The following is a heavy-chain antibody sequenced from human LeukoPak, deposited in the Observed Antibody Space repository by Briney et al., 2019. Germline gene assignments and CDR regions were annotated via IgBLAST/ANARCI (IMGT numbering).Heavy chain of an antibody. CDR3: ASDGLAARPTGY. D-gene: IGHD6-6*01. J-gene: IGHJ4*02. V-gene: IGHV4-39*01. CDR1: GGSISSSSYY. Sequence: SETLSLTCTVSGGSISSSSYYWGWIRQPPGKGLEWIGSIYYSGSTYYNPSLKSRVTISVDTSKNQFSLKLSSVTAADTAVYYCASDGLAARPTGYWGQGTLVTVSS. CDR2: IYYSGST.